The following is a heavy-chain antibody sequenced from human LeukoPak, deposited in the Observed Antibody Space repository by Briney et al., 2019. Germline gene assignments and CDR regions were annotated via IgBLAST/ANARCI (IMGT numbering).Heavy chain of an antibody. CDR1: GFTVSSDG. J-gene: IGHJ4*02. D-gene: IGHD6-19*01. CDR3: ARVQGGGYRTADY. CDR2: ILENGSNQ. Sequence: PGGSLRLSCAASGFTVSSDGMHWVRQALGKGLDWVAVILENGSNQYYADSVKGRFTISRDNSKNTLFLQMNSLRGEDTAMYYCARVQGGGYRTADYWGQGTLVTVSS. V-gene: IGHV3-30*19.